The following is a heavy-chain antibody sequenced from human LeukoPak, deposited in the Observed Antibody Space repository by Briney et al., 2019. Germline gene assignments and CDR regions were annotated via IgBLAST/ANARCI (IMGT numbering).Heavy chain of an antibody. V-gene: IGHV4-34*01. CDR3: ARLTGRNRNFDY. Sequence: SETLSLTCAAYGGSFSGYYWSWIRQPPGKGLEWIGEINHSGSTNYNLSLKSRVTISVDTSKNQFSLKLSSVTAADTAVYYCARLTGRNRNFDYWGQGTLVTVPS. CDR1: GGSFSGYY. CDR2: INHSGST. J-gene: IGHJ4*02. D-gene: IGHD2-8*02.